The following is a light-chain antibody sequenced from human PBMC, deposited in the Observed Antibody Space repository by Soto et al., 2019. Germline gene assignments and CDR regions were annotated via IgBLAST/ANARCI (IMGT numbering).Light chain of an antibody. V-gene: IGKV3-20*01. CDR2: AVS. CDR1: QSLKANS. CDR3: HQYGRSPRT. J-gene: IGKJ1*01. Sequence: EIGLTEFTGTRSLSPVERATLSCRASQSLKANSIAWYRQKPGQAPRLLISAVSSRATDIPDRFNGGGSGTDFTLNISRLEPEDFAMYYCHQYGRSPRTFGQGTKVDIK.